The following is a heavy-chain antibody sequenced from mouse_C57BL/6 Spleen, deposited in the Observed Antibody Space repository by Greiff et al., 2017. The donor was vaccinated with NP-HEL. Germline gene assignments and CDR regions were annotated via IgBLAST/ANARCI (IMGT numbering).Heavy chain of an antibody. CDR1: GFSLTSYG. V-gene: IGHV2-3*01. Sequence: VHLVESGPGLVAPSQSLSITCTVSGFSLTSYGVSWVRQPPGKGLEWLGVIWGDGSTNYHSALISRLSISKDNSKSQVFLKLNSLQTDDTATYYCAIITTVVATRAMDYWGQGTSVTVSS. CDR2: IWGDGST. J-gene: IGHJ4*01. D-gene: IGHD1-1*01. CDR3: AIITTVVATRAMDY.